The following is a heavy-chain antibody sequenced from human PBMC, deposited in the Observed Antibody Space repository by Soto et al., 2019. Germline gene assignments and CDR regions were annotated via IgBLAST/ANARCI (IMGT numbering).Heavy chain of an antibody. D-gene: IGHD5-12*01. CDR2: IKQDGSEK. Sequence: ESGGGLVQPGGSLRLSCAASGFTFSSFWMSWVRQAPGKGLEWVAIIKQDGSEKYYVDSVTGRFIVSRDNAEKSLYLQMNSLRPEDTALYYCVRGYSDYTDYFDYWGQGTLVTVSS. CDR1: GFTFSSFW. V-gene: IGHV3-7*03. J-gene: IGHJ4*02. CDR3: VRGYSDYTDYFDY.